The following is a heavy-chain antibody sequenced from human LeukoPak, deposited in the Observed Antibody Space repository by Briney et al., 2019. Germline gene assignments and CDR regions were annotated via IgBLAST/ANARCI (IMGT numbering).Heavy chain of an antibody. J-gene: IGHJ4*02. CDR2: ISAYNGNT. CDR1: GYSFTNYD. CDR3: ARRWIQLWLIDY. D-gene: IGHD5-18*01. Sequence: GASVKVSCKTSGYSFTNYDINWVRQATGQGLEWMGWISAYNGNTNYAQKLQGRVTMTTDTSTSTAYMELRSLRSDDTAVYYCARRWIQLWLIDYWGQGTLVTVCS. V-gene: IGHV1-18*01.